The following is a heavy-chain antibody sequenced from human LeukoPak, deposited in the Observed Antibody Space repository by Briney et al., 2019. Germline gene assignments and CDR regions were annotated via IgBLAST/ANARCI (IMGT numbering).Heavy chain of an antibody. Sequence: GGSLRLSCAASGFSFNSYVMSWVRQAPGKGLEWVSGIGRSGDSTHYADSVKGRFTISRDNSKNRLYLQMNSLRYEDPAVYYCAKDAPDYGDYLFDYWGQGTLVTVSS. CDR2: IGRSGDST. V-gene: IGHV3-23*01. CDR3: AKDAPDYGDYLFDY. J-gene: IGHJ4*02. D-gene: IGHD4-17*01. CDR1: GFSFNSYV.